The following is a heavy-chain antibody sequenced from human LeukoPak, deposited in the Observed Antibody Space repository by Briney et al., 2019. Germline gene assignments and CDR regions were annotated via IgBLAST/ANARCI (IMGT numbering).Heavy chain of an antibody. V-gene: IGHV3-21*01. J-gene: IGHJ4*02. CDR3: AGDFGGALDY. D-gene: IGHD3-16*01. CDR1: GFTFSSYS. Sequence: GGSLRLSCAAPGFTFSSYSMNWVRQAPGKGLEWVSSISSSSSYIYYADSVKGRFTISRDNAKNSLYLQMNSLRAEDTAVYYCAGDFGGALDYWGQGTLVTVSS. CDR2: ISSSSSYI.